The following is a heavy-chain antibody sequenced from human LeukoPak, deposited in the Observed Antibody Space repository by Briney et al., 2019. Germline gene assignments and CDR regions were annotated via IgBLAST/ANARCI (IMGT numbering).Heavy chain of an antibody. Sequence: GASVKVSCKASGYTFTSYGISWVRQAPGQGLEWMGWISAYNGNTNYAQKLQGRVTMTTDTSTSTAYMELRSLRPDDTAVYYCASPSLGYCSGGSCQYYYYYGMDVWGQGTTVTVSS. J-gene: IGHJ6*02. V-gene: IGHV1-18*01. CDR2: ISAYNGNT. CDR3: ASPSLGYCSGGSCQYYYYYGMDV. D-gene: IGHD2-15*01. CDR1: GYTFTSYG.